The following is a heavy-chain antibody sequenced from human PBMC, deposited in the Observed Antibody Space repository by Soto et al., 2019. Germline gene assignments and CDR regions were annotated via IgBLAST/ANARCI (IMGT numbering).Heavy chain of an antibody. CDR2: ISSSGSTV. V-gene: IGHV3-48*03. Sequence: VGSLRLSGAASRFTFSTYEMHWVRQAPGKGLEWVSCISSSGSTVYYADSVKGRFTISRDNTRNSLYLQMDSLRDEDTALYYCVRYCTTTLCNGVATRTFDYWGQGTLVTVSS. J-gene: IGHJ4*02. D-gene: IGHD5-12*01. CDR3: VRYCTTTLCNGVATRTFDY. CDR1: RFTFSTYE.